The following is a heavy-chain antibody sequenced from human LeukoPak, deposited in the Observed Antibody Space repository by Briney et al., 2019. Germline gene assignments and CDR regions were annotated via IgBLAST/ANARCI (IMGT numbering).Heavy chain of an antibody. Sequence: ASVKVSCKASGYTFTSYDINWVRQATGQGPESMGWMHPNSGNTGYAQKFRGRVSITRNTSISTAYMELSSLISEDTAVYYCARLGELSSDDYWGQGTPVTVSS. V-gene: IGHV1-8*03. CDR2: MHPNSGNT. D-gene: IGHD3-16*02. CDR1: GYTFTSYD. CDR3: ARLGELSSDDY. J-gene: IGHJ4*02.